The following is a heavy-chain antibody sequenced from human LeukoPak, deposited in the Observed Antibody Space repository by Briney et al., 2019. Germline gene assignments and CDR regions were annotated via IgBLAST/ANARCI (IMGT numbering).Heavy chain of an antibody. Sequence: GESLRISCKGSGYSFTSYWINWVRQMPGKGLEWMGRIDPSDSYTNYSPSLQGHVTISVDKSISTAYLQWCSLKASDTAMYYCARRDRYSWYSFDYWGQGTPVTVSS. CDR3: ARRDRYSWYSFDY. CDR1: GYSFTSYW. J-gene: IGHJ4*02. CDR2: IDPSDSYT. V-gene: IGHV5-10-1*01. D-gene: IGHD6-13*01.